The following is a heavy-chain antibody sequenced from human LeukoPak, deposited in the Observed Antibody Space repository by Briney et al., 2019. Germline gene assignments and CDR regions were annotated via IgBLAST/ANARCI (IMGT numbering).Heavy chain of an antibody. Sequence: PSETLSLTCAVSGYSLSSGYYWGWIRQPPGKGLEWIGSIYHSGSTYYNPSLKSRVTISVDTSKNQFSLKLSSVTAADTAVYYCARDYSNSNWFDPWGQGTLVTVSS. V-gene: IGHV4-38-2*01. CDR1: GYSLSSGYY. D-gene: IGHD4-11*01. CDR3: ARDYSNSNWFDP. J-gene: IGHJ5*02. CDR2: IYHSGST.